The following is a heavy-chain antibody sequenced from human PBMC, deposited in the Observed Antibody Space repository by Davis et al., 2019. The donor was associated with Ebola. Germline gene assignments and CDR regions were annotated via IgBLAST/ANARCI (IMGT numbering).Heavy chain of an antibody. CDR1: GYIFTNYG. V-gene: IGHV1-18*01. CDR3: ARASPPEYNVWSRNPHYHYFTMDV. D-gene: IGHD1-1*01. CDR2: ISVIDGNT. J-gene: IGHJ6*02. Sequence: ASVKVSCKASGYIFTNYGVSWLRQAPGQGLEWMGWISVIDGNTYYAQRFQGRVTMTRDTSIGTAYMELSSLGSDDTAVYFCARASPPEYNVWSRNPHYHYFTMDVWGQGTTVTVSS.